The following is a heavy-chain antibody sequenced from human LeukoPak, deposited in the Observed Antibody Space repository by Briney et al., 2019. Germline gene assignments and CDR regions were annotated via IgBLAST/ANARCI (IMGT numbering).Heavy chain of an antibody. J-gene: IGHJ4*02. CDR3: ARSSFGGIIVIPAGY. CDR1: GGSISSGSFF. CDR2: IYTSGST. D-gene: IGHD3-16*02. Sequence: SEALSLTCTVSGGSISSGSFFWRWIRQSAGKGLEWIGRIYTSGSTNYNPSLKSRVTISVDTAKNQFSLKLSSVTAADTAVYYCARSSFGGIIVIPAGYWGQGTLVTVSS. V-gene: IGHV4-61*02.